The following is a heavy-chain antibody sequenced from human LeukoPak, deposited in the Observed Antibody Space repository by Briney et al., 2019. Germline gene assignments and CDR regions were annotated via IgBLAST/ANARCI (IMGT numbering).Heavy chain of an antibody. Sequence: SETLSLTCAVYGGSFSGYYWSWIRQPPGKGLEWIGEINHSGSTNYNPSLKSRVTISVDKSKNQFTLNVNSVTAADTAVYYCARDNSYMDVWGKGTTVTDSS. V-gene: IGHV4-34*01. CDR1: GGSFSGYY. CDR2: INHSGST. J-gene: IGHJ6*03. D-gene: IGHD1-14*01. CDR3: ARDNSYMDV.